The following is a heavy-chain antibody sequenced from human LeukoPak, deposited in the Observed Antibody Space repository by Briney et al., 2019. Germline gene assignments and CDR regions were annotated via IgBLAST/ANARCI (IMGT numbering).Heavy chain of an antibody. CDR3: ASARRSTTVTTYYFDY. D-gene: IGHD4-11*01. V-gene: IGHV3-30*01. Sequence: PGRSLRLSCAASGFTFSSYAMHWVRQAPGKGLEWVAVISYDGSNKYYADSVKGRFTISRDNSKNTLYLQMNSLRAEDTAVYYCASARRSTTVTTYYFDYWGQGTLVTVSS. CDR2: ISYDGSNK. J-gene: IGHJ4*02. CDR1: GFTFSSYA.